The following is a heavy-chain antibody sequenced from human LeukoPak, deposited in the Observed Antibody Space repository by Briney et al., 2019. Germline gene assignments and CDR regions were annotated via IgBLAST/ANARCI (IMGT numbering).Heavy chain of an antibody. D-gene: IGHD3-10*01. J-gene: IGHJ6*03. CDR1: GGSFSGYY. CDR2: INHSGSS. CDR3: ARPGRVRGVIVDYYFYHYMDV. Sequence: KPSETLSLTCAVYGGSFSGYYWNWIRQSPGKGLEWIGEINHSGSSNYNPSLKSRVTISVDMSKSQISLKLSSVTAADTAVYYCARPGRVRGVIVDYYFYHYMDVWGKGTTVTVSS. V-gene: IGHV4-34*01.